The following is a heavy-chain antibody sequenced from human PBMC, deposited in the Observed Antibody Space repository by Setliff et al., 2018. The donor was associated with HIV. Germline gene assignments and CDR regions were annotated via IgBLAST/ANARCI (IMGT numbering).Heavy chain of an antibody. CDR1: GGSINSTSYY. D-gene: IGHD1-20*01. CDR2: VFYTGYA. J-gene: IGHJ6*02. Sequence: SETLSLTCNVSGGSINSTSYYWGWLRQPPGKGLEWIGSVFYTGYAFYNPSLKSRVSFSVDTSKNQFSLNLTSVTAADTAVYYCASSITVAAGRSHYYYAMDVWGQGTTVTVSS. V-gene: IGHV4-39*07. CDR3: ASSITVAAGRSHYYYAMDV.